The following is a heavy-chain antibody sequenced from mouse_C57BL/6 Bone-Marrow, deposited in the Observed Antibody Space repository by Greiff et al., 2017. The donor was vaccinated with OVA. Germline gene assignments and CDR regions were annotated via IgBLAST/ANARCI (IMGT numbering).Heavy chain of an antibody. CDR2: IYPGDGDT. J-gene: IGHJ2*01. Sequence: VQLQQSGPELVKPGASVKISCKASGYAFSSSWMNWVKQRPGKGLEWIGRIYPGDGDTNYNGKFKGKATLTADKSSSTAYMQLSSLTSEDSAVYFCARSLTRDGYYFDYWGQGTTLTVSS. CDR3: ARSLTRDGYYFDY. CDR1: GYAFSSSW. D-gene: IGHD1-1*01. V-gene: IGHV1-82*01.